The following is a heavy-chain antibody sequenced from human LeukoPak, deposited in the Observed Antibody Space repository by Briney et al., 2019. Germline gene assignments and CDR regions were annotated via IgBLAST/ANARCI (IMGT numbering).Heavy chain of an antibody. CDR1: DYTFTSYG. V-gene: IGHV1-18*04. Sequence: GASVKVSCKASDYTFTSYGISWVRQAPGQGLEYMGWISANNGDTSYPQKVQGRVTMTTDTSTTTAYMELRSLRSDDTAVYYCAGKGTGLAFDVWGQGTMVTVSS. J-gene: IGHJ3*01. CDR3: AGKGTGLAFDV. D-gene: IGHD3-10*01. CDR2: ISANNGDT.